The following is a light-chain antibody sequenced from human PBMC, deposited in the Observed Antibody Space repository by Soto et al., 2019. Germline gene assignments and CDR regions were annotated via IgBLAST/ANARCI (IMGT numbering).Light chain of an antibody. J-gene: IGKJ1*01. V-gene: IGKV1-27*01. Sequence: DIQMTQSPSSLSASVGDRVTITCRASQGISSYLAWYQQKPGKVPKVLIYAASTLQSGVPSRFSGSGSGTEFTLTISNLQPEDVATYYCKKYYTAPETFGQGTKVEIK. CDR3: KKYYTAPET. CDR1: QGISSY. CDR2: AAS.